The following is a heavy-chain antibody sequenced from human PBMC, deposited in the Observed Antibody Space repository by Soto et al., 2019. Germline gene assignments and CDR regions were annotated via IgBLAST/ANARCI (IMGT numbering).Heavy chain of an antibody. CDR1: GYTFTSQY. CDR3: TREADYIGGTYRQGFDY. D-gene: IGHD3-16*02. V-gene: IGHV1-46*03. J-gene: IGHJ4*02. Sequence: QVQLVQSGAEVKKPGASVKVSCRASGYTFTSQYIHWVRQAPGQGLEWMGIINPSISTTTYAQKFQGRVTMTRDTSTSTVYMELSSLRSEDTAVYYCTREADYIGGTYRQGFDYWGQGTLVTVST. CDR2: INPSISTT.